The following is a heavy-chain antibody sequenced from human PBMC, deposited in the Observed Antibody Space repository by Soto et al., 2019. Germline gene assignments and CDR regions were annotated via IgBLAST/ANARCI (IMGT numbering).Heavy chain of an antibody. D-gene: IGHD2-21*01. J-gene: IGHJ3*01. Sequence: GGSLRLSCAASGFIFNSYAMSWVRQAPGKGLEWVSTISASGGVTYYADSVKGRFTISRDNSKNTLYLQMNSLRVEDTAVYFCAKDDPSAIPDAFDVWGQGTLVTVSS. CDR1: GFIFNSYA. CDR2: ISASGGVT. CDR3: AKDDPSAIPDAFDV. V-gene: IGHV3-23*01.